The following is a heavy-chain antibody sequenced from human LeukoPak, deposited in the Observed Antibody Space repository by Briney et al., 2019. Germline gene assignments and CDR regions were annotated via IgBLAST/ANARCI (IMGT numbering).Heavy chain of an antibody. D-gene: IGHD6-25*01. CDR2: ISCSGGST. CDR1: GFTFSSYA. CDR3: AKDLSGYLGMDV. V-gene: IGHV3-23*01. Sequence: PGGSLRLSCAASGFTFSSYAMSWVRQAPGKGLEWVSAISCSGGSTYYADSVKGRFTISRDNSKNTLYLQMNSLRAEHTAVSYCAKDLSGYLGMDVWGQGTTVTVSS. J-gene: IGHJ6*02.